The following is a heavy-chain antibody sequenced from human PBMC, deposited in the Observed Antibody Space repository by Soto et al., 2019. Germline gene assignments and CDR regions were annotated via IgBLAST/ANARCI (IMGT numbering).Heavy chain of an antibody. D-gene: IGHD2-15*01. J-gene: IGHJ6*03. CDR1: GYTFTSYY. CDR2: INPSGGST. CDR3: CVVVVAATPRYYYYYMDV. Sequence: ASVKVSCKASGYTFTSYYMHWVPQAPGQGLEWMVIINPSGGSTSYAQKFQGRGTVTGNTSISTAYMELSSLRSEDTAVYYCCVVVVAATPRYYYYYMDVWGKGTTVTVSS. V-gene: IGHV1-46*01.